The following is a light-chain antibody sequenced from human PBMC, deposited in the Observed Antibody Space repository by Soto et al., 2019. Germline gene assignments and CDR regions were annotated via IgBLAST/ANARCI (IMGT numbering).Light chain of an antibody. CDR2: AAS. Sequence: DIQLTQSPPSLSATVGDRVTITCRASQTIDSYLNWFQQKPGMAPKLLIDAASKLQSGVPSRFRGSGSGTDFTLTIDTLQPDDFASYYCQQTRSGITFGQGTRLEI. CDR3: QQTRSGIT. CDR1: QTIDSY. J-gene: IGKJ5*01. V-gene: IGKV1-39*01.